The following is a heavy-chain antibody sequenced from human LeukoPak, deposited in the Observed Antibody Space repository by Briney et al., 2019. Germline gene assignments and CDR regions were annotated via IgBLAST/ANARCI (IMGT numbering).Heavy chain of an antibody. V-gene: IGHV5-51*01. J-gene: IGHJ4*02. D-gene: IGHD1-26*01. CDR3: ARRREDSGSYRTRIYDY. CDR1: GYSFTSYW. Sequence: GGSLKTSCKGSGYSFTSYWIGWVRQMPGKGLEWMGIIYPGDSDTRYSPSFQGQVTISADKSISTAYLQWSSLKASDTAMYYCARRREDSGSYRTRIYDYWGQGTLVTVSS. CDR2: IYPGDSDT.